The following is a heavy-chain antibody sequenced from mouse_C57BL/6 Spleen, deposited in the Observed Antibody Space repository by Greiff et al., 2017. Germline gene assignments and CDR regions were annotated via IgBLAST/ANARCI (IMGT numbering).Heavy chain of an antibody. D-gene: IGHD1-1*01. Sequence: QVQLQQPGAELVMPGASVKLSCKASGYTFTSYWMHWVKQRPGQGLEWIGEIDPSDSYTNYNQKFKGKSTMTVDKSSSTAYMQLSSLTSEDSAVYYCARQDYGSSYWDFEGWGTGTTVTGSS. J-gene: IGHJ1*03. V-gene: IGHV1-69*01. CDR1: GYTFTSYW. CDR2: IDPSDSYT. CDR3: ARQDYGSSYWDFEG.